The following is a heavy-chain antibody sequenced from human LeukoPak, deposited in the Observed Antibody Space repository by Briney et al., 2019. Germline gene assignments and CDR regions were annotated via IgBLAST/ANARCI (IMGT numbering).Heavy chain of an antibody. CDR3: ASSRATIRSSGWYNH. CDR2: INNSVST. CDR1: RGSFSGYY. V-gene: IGHV4-34*01. J-gene: IGHJ5*02. D-gene: IGHD6-19*01. Sequence: SETLSLPCAVYRGSFSGYYWSWIRQPPGKGLECIGEINNSVSTNYNPSLTSRVTLSVDTSKNQFSLKLSSVTAADTAVYCCASSRATIRSSGWYNHWGQGTLVTVSS.